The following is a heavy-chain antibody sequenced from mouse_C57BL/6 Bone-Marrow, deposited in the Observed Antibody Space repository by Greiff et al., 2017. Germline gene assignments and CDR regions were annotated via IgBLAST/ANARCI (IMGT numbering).Heavy chain of an antibody. CDR3: ARWDYAMDY. CDR2: IYPGSGST. J-gene: IGHJ4*01. Sequence: QVQLQQPGAELVKPGASVKMSCKASGYTFTSYWITWVKQRPGQGLEWIGDIYPGSGSTNDNEKFKSKATLTVDTSSSTAYMQLSSLTYEYSAVYYCARWDYAMDYWGQGTSVTVSA. CDR1: GYTFTSYW. V-gene: IGHV1-55*01.